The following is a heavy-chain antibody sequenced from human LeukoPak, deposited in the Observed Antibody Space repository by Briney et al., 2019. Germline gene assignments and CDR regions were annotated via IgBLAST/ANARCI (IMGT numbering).Heavy chain of an antibody. CDR1: GFTFSDYY. V-gene: IGHV3-11*04. CDR3: ARDREDTAMAY. D-gene: IGHD5-18*01. CDR2: ISSSGSTI. J-gene: IGHJ4*02. Sequence: GGSLRLSCAASGFTFSDYYMSWLRQAPGKGLEWVSYISSSGSTIYYADSVKGRFTISRDNAKNSLYLQMNSLRAEDTAVYYRARDREDTAMAYWGQGTLVTVSS.